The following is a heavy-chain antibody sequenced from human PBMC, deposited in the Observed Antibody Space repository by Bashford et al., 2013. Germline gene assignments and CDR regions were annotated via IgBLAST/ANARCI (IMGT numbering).Heavy chain of an antibody. Sequence: LRLSCAASGFTFSSYGMHWVRQAPGKGLEWVAVIWYDGSNKYYADSVKGRFTISRDNSKNTLYLQMNSLRAEDTAVYYCARDQREQQLVPRGWFDPWGQGTLVTVSS. V-gene: IGHV3-33*08. CDR1: GFTFSSYG. CDR2: IWYDGSNK. J-gene: IGHJ5*02. D-gene: IGHD6-13*01. CDR3: ARDQREQQLVPRGWFDP.